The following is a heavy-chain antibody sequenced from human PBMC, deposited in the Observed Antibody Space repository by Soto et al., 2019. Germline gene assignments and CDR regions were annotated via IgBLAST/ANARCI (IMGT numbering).Heavy chain of an antibody. Sequence: SETLSLTCTVSGGSISSYYWSWIRQPPGKGLEWIGYIYYSGSTNYNPSLKSRVTISVDTSKNQFSLKLSSVTAADTAVYYCARGLGQVAKPYYYYGMDVWGQGTTVTVYS. J-gene: IGHJ6*02. CDR2: IYYSGST. D-gene: IGHD3-16*01. CDR1: GGSISSYY. V-gene: IGHV4-59*01. CDR3: ARGLGQVAKPYYYYGMDV.